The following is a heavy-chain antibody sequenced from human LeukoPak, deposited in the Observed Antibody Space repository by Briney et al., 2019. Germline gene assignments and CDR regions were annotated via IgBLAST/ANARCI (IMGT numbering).Heavy chain of an antibody. CDR3: ARHHDFWSGYYKRDYFDY. D-gene: IGHD3-3*01. Sequence: SETLSLTCAVYGGSFSGYYWSWIRQPPGKGLEWIGEINHSGSTNYNPSLKSRVTISVDTSKNQFSLKLSSVTAADTAVYYCARHHDFWSGYYKRDYFDYWGQGTLVTVSS. CDR1: GGSFSGYY. V-gene: IGHV4-34*01. CDR2: INHSGST. J-gene: IGHJ4*02.